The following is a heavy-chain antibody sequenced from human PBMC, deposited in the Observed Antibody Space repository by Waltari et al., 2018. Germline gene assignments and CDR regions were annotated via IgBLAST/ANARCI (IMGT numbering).Heavy chain of an antibody. CDR2: IYYSGST. Sequence: LLQESGPGLVKPSETLSLTCTVPGGSISSYYWSWIRQPPGKGLEWIGYIYYSGSTNYNPSLKSRVTISVDTSKNQFSLKLSSVTAADTAVYYCARGHLNWFDPWGQGTLVTVSS. CDR1: GGSISSYY. V-gene: IGHV4-59*01. J-gene: IGHJ5*02. CDR3: ARGHLNWFDP.